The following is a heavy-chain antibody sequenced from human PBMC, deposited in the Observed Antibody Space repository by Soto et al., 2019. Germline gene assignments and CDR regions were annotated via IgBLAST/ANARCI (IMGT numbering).Heavy chain of an antibody. CDR2: IYYSGST. J-gene: IGHJ6*02. V-gene: IGHV4-39*01. CDR3: ARRLYYDSSGFEGGGMDV. Sequence: QLQLQESGPGLVKPSETLSLTCTVSGGSISSSSYYWGWIRQPPGKGLEWIGSIYYSGSTYYNPSLTSRVTISVDTSTNQFSLKLSSVTAADTAVYYCARRLYYDSSGFEGGGMDVWGQGTTVTVSS. CDR1: GGSISSSSYY. D-gene: IGHD3-22*01.